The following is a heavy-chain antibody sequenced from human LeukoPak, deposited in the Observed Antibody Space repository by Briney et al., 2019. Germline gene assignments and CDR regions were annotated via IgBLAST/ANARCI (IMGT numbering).Heavy chain of an antibody. J-gene: IGHJ3*02. D-gene: IGHD2-15*01. CDR1: GYSISSGYY. CDR2: IYHSGST. V-gene: IGHV4-38-2*01. Sequence: PSETLSLTCAVSGYSISSGYYWGWIRQPPGKGLEWIGSIYHSGSTYYNPSLKSRVTISVDTSKDQFSLKLSSVTAADTAVYYCAGCSGGSLAFDTWGQGTMVTVSS. CDR3: AGCSGGSLAFDT.